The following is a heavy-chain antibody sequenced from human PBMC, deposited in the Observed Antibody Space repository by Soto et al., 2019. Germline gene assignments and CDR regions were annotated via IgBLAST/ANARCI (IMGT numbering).Heavy chain of an antibody. V-gene: IGHV3-23*01. Sequence: GGSLRLSCAASGFTFSTFAMNWVRQAPGKGLEWVSAISGSGGGTYYTDSVKGRFTISRDNSKNTMYLQMNSLRAEDTAVYYCARDHVAVAGSHGYWGQGTLVTVSS. CDR2: ISGSGGGT. J-gene: IGHJ4*02. CDR3: ARDHVAVAGSHGY. CDR1: GFTFSTFA. D-gene: IGHD6-19*01.